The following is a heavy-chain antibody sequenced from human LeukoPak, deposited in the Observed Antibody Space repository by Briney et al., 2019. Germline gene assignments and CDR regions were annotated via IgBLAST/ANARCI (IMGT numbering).Heavy chain of an antibody. Sequence: SETLSLTCTVSGGSISSYYWSWIRQPPGKGLEWIGYIYYSGSTNYNPSLKSRVTISVDTSKNQFSLKLSSVTAADTAVYYCARVGRGYSYLDAFDIWGQGTMVTVSS. CDR1: GGSISSYY. CDR3: ARVGRGYSYLDAFDI. CDR2: IYYSGST. V-gene: IGHV4-59*08. D-gene: IGHD5-18*01. J-gene: IGHJ3*02.